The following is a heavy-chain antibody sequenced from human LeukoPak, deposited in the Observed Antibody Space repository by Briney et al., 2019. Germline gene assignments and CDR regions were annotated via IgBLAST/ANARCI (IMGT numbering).Heavy chain of an antibody. CDR3: ARDQGGGGFDY. D-gene: IGHD3-16*01. CDR1: GGSISSYY. J-gene: IGHJ4*02. V-gene: IGHV4-59*01. CDR2: IYYSGST. Sequence: PSETLSLTCTVSGGSISSYYWSWIRQPPGKGLEWIGYIYYSGSTNYNPSLKSRVTISVDTSKNQFSLKLSSVTAADTAVYYCARDQGGGGFDYWGQGTLVTVSS.